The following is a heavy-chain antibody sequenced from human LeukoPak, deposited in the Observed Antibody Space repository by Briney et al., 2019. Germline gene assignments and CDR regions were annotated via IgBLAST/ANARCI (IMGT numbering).Heavy chain of an antibody. CDR2: INHSGST. Sequence: GSLRLSCAASGFTFSNAWMSWLRQPPGKGLEWIGEINHSGSTNYNPSLKSRVTMSVDTSKNQFSLKLSSVTAADTAVYYCARGTQKGSSWYLNWFDPWGQGTPVTVSS. V-gene: IGHV4-34*01. CDR3: ARGTQKGSSWYLNWFDP. CDR1: GFTFSNAW. J-gene: IGHJ5*02. D-gene: IGHD6-13*01.